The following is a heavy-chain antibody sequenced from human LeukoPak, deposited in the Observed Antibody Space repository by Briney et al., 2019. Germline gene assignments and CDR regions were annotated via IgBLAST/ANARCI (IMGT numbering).Heavy chain of an antibody. CDR2: FSSGGSA. V-gene: IGHV4-39*07. CDR3: ARKQTGTMYDV. D-gene: IGHD1-7*01. CDR1: GGSISSSSYY. J-gene: IGHJ4*02. Sequence: SETLSLTCIVAGGSISSSSYYWAWGRQSPGKGLEWIGTFSSGGSAYYNPSLTSRVSISKDTSDNQFSLRLYSVTAADTAVYYCARKQTGTMYDVWGQGTQVTVSS.